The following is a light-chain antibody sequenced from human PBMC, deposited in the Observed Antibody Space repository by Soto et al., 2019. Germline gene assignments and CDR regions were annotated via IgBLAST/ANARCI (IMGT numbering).Light chain of an antibody. Sequence: QSALTQPASVSGSPGQSITISCTGSSSDVGYYNYVSWYQQHPGKAPKLIIYDVSDRPSGVSNRFSGCKSANTASLTISGLQAEDEADYYCSSYSDSSTLFGGGTKLTVL. CDR3: SSYSDSSTL. V-gene: IGLV2-14*01. CDR1: SSDVGYYNY. CDR2: DVS. J-gene: IGLJ3*02.